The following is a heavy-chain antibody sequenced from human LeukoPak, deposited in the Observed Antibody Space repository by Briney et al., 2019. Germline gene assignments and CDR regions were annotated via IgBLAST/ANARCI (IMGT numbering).Heavy chain of an antibody. J-gene: IGHJ4*02. CDR2: IYSGGST. D-gene: IGHD6-13*01. CDR3: ARDPGIATTGPEVFFDY. CDR1: GLTVNSNY. V-gene: IGHV3-53*01. Sequence: GGSLRLSCAASGLTVNSNYMSWVRQAPGKGLEWVSVIYSGGSTYYADSVKGRFTISRDNSKNTLYLQMNSLRAEDTAVYYCARDPGIATTGPEVFFDYWGQGTLVTVSS.